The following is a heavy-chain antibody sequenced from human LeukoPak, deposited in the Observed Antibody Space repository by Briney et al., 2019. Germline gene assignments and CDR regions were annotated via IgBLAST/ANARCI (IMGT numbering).Heavy chain of an antibody. CDR2: ISSSSSYI. Sequence: GGSLRLSCAASGFTFSSYSMNWVRQAPGKGLEWVSSISSSSSYIYYADSVKGRFTISRDNAKNSLYLQMSSLRAEDTAVYYCALAGYYYDSSGYYSFDFQHWGQGTLVTVSS. CDR1: GFTFSSYS. V-gene: IGHV3-21*01. D-gene: IGHD3-22*01. J-gene: IGHJ1*01. CDR3: ALAGYYYDSSGYYSFDFQH.